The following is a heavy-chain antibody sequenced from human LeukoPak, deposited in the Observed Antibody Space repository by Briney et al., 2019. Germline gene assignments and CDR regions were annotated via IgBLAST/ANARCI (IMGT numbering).Heavy chain of an antibody. D-gene: IGHD3-10*01. Sequence: GGSLRLSCATSGFIFSNYAVNWVRQAPGKGLEWVSAISGSGGSTYYADSVKGRFTISRDNSKNTLYLQMNSLRAEDTAVYYCAKDGLLWFGELSFYYYYMDVWGKGTTVTVSS. CDR2: ISGSGGST. CDR1: GFIFSNYA. J-gene: IGHJ6*03. V-gene: IGHV3-23*01. CDR3: AKDGLLWFGELSFYYYYMDV.